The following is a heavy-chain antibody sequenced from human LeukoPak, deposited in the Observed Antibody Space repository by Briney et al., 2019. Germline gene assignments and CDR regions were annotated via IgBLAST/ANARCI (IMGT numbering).Heavy chain of an antibody. D-gene: IGHD5-18*01. CDR3: AKEGYNYGPLNSFDI. Sequence: PGGSLRLSCAASGFTFSSYGMHWVRQAPGKGLEWVTVIPYDGSNKYYADSVKGRFTISRDNSKNTLYLQMNSLRAEDTAVYYCAKEGYNYGPLNSFDIWGQGTMVTVSS. J-gene: IGHJ3*02. V-gene: IGHV3-30*18. CDR2: IPYDGSNK. CDR1: GFTFSSYG.